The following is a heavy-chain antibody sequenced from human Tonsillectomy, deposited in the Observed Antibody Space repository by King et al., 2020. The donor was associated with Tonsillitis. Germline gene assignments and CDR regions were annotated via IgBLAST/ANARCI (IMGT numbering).Heavy chain of an antibody. CDR3: ERDRRNYYDSSGYYYEYFQH. CDR2: IIPIFGTA. CDR1: GGTFSSYA. J-gene: IGHJ1*01. D-gene: IGHD3-22*01. Sequence: QLVQSGAEVKKPGSSVKVSCKASGGTFSSYAISWVRQAPGQGLEWMGGIIPIFGTANYAQKFQGRVTITADESTSTAYMELSSLRSEDTAVYYCERDRRNYYDSSGYYYEYFQHWGQGTLVTVSS. V-gene: IGHV1-69*01.